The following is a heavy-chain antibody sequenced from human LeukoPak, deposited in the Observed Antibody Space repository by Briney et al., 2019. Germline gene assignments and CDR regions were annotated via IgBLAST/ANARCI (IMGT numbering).Heavy chain of an antibody. CDR3: AKDIASGEWYEDDY. J-gene: IGHJ4*02. CDR2: ISGDGRTT. Sequence: PGGSLRLSCATAGFTFHESTLHWVRQRPGKGLEWVSLISGDGRTTHYGDSVKGRFTISRDNSKFALYLQMNNLGPEDSALYYCAKDIASGEWYEDDYSGQGTLVTVSS. CDR1: GFTFHEST. V-gene: IGHV3-43*02. D-gene: IGHD2-15*01.